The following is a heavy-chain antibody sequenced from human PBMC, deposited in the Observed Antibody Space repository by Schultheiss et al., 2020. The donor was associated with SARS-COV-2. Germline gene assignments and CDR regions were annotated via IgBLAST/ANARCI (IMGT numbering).Heavy chain of an antibody. J-gene: IGHJ4*02. V-gene: IGHV3-23*01. CDR3: ARDRYYYDSSGYYFDY. D-gene: IGHD3-22*01. Sequence: GGSLRLSCAASGFTFSSYAMSWVRQAPGKGLEWVSAISGSGGSTYYADSVKGRFTISRDNSKNTLYLQMNSLRAEDTAVYYCARDRYYYDSSGYYFDYWGQGTLVTVSS. CDR2: ISGSGGST. CDR1: GFTFSSYA.